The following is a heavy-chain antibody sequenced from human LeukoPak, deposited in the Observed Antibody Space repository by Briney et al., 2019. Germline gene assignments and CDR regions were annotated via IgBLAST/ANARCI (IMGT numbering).Heavy chain of an antibody. D-gene: IGHD3-10*01. CDR2: ISSSSSYI. V-gene: IGHV3-21*01. CDR1: GFTFSNAW. CDR3: ARGGGPWFPFDY. J-gene: IGHJ4*02. Sequence: GGSLRLSCAASGFTFSNAWMSWVRQAPGKGLEWVSSISSSSSYIYYADSVKGRFTISRDNAKNSLYLQMNSLRAEDTAVYYCARGGGPWFPFDYWGQGTLVTVSS.